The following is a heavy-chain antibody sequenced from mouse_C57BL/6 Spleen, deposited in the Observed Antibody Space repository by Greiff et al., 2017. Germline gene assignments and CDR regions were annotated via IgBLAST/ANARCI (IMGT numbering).Heavy chain of an antibody. D-gene: IGHD1-1*01. CDR3: ARIGNYVSRLYYFDY. V-gene: IGHV8-8*01. CDR1: GFSLSTFGMG. Sequence: QVQLKESGPGILQPSQTLSLSCSSSGFSLSTFGMGVGWIRQPSGKGLEWLAHIWWDDDKYYNPALKSRPTISKATSKNQVFLKIANVDTADAATYDCARIGNYVSRLYYFDYWGQGTTLTVSS. J-gene: IGHJ2*01. CDR2: IWWDDDK.